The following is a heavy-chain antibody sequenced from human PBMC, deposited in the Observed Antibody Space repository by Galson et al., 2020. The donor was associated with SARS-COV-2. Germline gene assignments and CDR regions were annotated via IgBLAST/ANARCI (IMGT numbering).Heavy chain of an antibody. CDR3: ARRLKRSSGWFPFDY. V-gene: IGHV2-5*02. CDR1: GFSLSTNTVG. Sequence: SGPTLVKPTQTLTLTCTFSGFSLSTNTVGVAWIRQPPGKALECLAVIYWDDDKRYISSLKSRLTITKDTSKNQVVLTMTNMDPVDTATYYCARRLKRSSGWFPFDYWGQGTLVTVSS. D-gene: IGHD6-19*01. CDR2: IYWDDDK. J-gene: IGHJ4*02.